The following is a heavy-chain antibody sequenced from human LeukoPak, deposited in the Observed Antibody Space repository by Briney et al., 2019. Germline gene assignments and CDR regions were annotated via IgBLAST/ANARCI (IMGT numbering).Heavy chain of an antibody. D-gene: IGHD6-19*01. V-gene: IGHV3-23*01. Sequence: PGGSLRLSCAASGFTFSSYSMSWVRQAPGEGLEWVSAISGSGGSTYYTDSVKGRFTIFRDNSKNTLYLQMNSLRAEDTDVYYCAKDGWPSQEQWLEYYFDYWGQGTLVTVSS. J-gene: IGHJ4*02. CDR1: GFTFSSYS. CDR3: AKDGWPSQEQWLEYYFDY. CDR2: ISGSGGST.